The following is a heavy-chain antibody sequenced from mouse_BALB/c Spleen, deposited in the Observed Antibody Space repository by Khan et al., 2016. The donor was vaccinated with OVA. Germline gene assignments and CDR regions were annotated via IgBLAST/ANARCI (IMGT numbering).Heavy chain of an antibody. CDR1: GFSLSRYN. J-gene: IGHJ4*01. D-gene: IGHD2-14*01. CDR3: ARAYYRYDGYYAMDY. CDR2: IWGGGGT. V-gene: IGHV2-6-4*01. Sequence: VELVESGPGLVAPSQSLSSTCTVSGFSLSRYNIHWVRQPPGKGLEWLGVIWGGGGTDYNSTLKSRLSISKDNSKSQVFLKMNSLQTDDTATYYCARAYYRYDGYYAMDYWGQGTSVTVSS.